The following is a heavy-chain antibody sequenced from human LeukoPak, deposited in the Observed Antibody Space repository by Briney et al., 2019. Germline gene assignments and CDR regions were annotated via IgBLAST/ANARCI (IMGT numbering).Heavy chain of an antibody. V-gene: IGHV3-30*18. D-gene: IGHD3-22*01. J-gene: IGHJ4*02. CDR2: ISYDGSNK. Sequence: PGGSLRLSCAASGFTFSSYGMHWVRQAPGKGLEWVAVISYDGSNKYYADSVKGRFTISRDNSKNTLYLQMNSLRAEDTAVYYCAKETYYYDSSGYFVYWGQGTLVTVSS. CDR1: GFTFSSYG. CDR3: AKETYYYDSSGYFVY.